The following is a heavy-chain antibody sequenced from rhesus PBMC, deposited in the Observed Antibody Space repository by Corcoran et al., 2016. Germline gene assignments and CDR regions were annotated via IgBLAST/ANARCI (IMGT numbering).Heavy chain of an antibody. CDR3: ARSGGEREWLVFGRVGNRFDV. V-gene: IGHV4-165*01. J-gene: IGHJ5-1*01. Sequence: QVQLQESGPGLVKPSETLSLPCAASGGSFRGYYWGWLRQPPWRLFGCVGCLSGGSGSTNYSPTRKKRDTILTDTVKNQFDLKMSSLTAEDTAVYDWARSGGEREWLVFGRVGNRFDVWGPGVLVTVSS. D-gene: IGHD3-22*01. CDR1: GGSFRGYY. CDR2: LSGGSGST.